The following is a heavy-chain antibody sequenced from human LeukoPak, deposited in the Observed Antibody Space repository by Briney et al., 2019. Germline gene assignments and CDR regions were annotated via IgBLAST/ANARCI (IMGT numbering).Heavy chain of an antibody. CDR3: TTGGGRYGVDY. D-gene: IGHD5-18*01. CDR1: GFTFSNAW. J-gene: IGHJ4*02. CDR2: IKSKTDGGTT. V-gene: IGHV3-15*01. Sequence: GGSLRLSCAASGFTFSNAWMSWVRQAPGKGLEWVGRIKSKTDGGTTDYAAPVKGRFTISRDDSRNTLFLQMNSLKTEDTAVYYCTTGGGRYGVDYWGQGTLVTVSS.